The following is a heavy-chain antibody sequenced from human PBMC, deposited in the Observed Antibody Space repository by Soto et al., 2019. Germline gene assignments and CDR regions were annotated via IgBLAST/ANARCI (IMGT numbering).Heavy chain of an antibody. CDR2: FDPEDGKT. V-gene: IGHV1-24*01. D-gene: IGHD3-10*01. Sequence: ASVKVSCKVSGYTLTELSMHWVRQAPGKGLEWMGGFDPEDGKTIYAQKFQGRVTMTRNTSISTAYMELSSLRSEDTAVYYCARGVTMVRGVIIHYYYMDVWGKGTTVTVSS. CDR1: GYTLTELS. J-gene: IGHJ6*03. CDR3: ARGVTMVRGVIIHYYYMDV.